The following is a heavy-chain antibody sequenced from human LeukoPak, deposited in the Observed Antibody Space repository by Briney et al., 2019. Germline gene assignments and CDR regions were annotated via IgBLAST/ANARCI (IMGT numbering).Heavy chain of an antibody. V-gene: IGHV3-11*01. Sequence: GGSLRLSCAASGFTLSDYYMSWTGQAPGKGREGVSYISSSGSTIYYADSVKGRFTISRDNAKNSLYLQMNSLRAEDTAVYYCASGRRDGYKSLFDYWGQGTLVTVSS. J-gene: IGHJ4*02. CDR1: GFTLSDYY. D-gene: IGHD5-24*01. CDR3: ASGRRDGYKSLFDY. CDR2: ISSSGSTI.